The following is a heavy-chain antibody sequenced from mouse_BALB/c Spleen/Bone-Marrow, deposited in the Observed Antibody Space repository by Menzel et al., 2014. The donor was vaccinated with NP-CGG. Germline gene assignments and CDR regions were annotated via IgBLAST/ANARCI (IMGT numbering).Heavy chain of an antibody. J-gene: IGHJ2*01. D-gene: IGHD2-4*01. V-gene: IGHV5-6-3*01. CDR3: ARDYDCDY. CDR2: IDSNGGST. CDR1: GFTFSSYG. Sequence: EVKLMESGGGLVQPGGSLKLSCAASGFTFSSYGMSWVRQTPDKRLELVATIDSNGGSTYYPDSVKGRFTISRDNAKNTLYLQMSSLKSEDTAMYYCARDYDCDYWGQGTTLTVSS.